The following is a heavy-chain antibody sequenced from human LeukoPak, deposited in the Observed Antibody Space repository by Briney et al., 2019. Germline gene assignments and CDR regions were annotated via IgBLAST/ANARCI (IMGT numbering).Heavy chain of an antibody. J-gene: IGHJ1*01. CDR2: IIPIFGTA. V-gene: IGHV1-69*05. Sequence: ASVKVSCKASGGTLISYAISWVRQAPGQGLEWMGRIIPIFGTANYAQKFQGRVTITTDESTSTAYMELSSLRSEDTAVYYCARDPGVGYYTAKYFQHWGQGTLVTVSS. CDR3: ARDPGVGYYTAKYFQH. D-gene: IGHD3-22*01. CDR1: GGTLISYA.